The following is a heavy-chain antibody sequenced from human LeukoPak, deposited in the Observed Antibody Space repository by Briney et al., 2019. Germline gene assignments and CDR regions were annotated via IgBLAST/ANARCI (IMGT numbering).Heavy chain of an antibody. D-gene: IGHD3-10*01. CDR3: ARDFGFNSDF. V-gene: IGHV3-74*01. Sequence: GGSLRLSCAASGFTVSSYWMHWVRQVPGKGLVWVSRMNVEGSVTSYADFVKGRFTISRDIAKNTLYLQMNTLPAEDTAVYYCARDFGFNSDFWGQGTLVTVS. CDR1: GFTVSSYW. J-gene: IGHJ4*02. CDR2: MNVEGSVT.